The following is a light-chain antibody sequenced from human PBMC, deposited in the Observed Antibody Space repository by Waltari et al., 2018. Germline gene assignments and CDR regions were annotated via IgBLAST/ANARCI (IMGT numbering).Light chain of an antibody. J-gene: IGKJ2*01. CDR2: KVS. Sequence: DVVVTQSPLSLPVTLGQPAAISCRSSQSLVHSNGDTYLTWFHQRPGQSPRRLIYKVSNRDSVVPDRFSGSGSGTDFTLKISRVEAEDVGVYYCMQGRHWPYTFGQGTKLEIK. CDR3: MQGRHWPYT. CDR1: QSLVHSNGDTY. V-gene: IGKV2-30*02.